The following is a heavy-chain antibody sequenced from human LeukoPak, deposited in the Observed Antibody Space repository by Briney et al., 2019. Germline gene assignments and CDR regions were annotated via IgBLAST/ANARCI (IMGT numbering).Heavy chain of an antibody. CDR3: TRKQWEPGAFDI. D-gene: IGHD1-26*01. V-gene: IGHV3-49*03. CDR1: GFTFGDYA. J-gene: IGHJ3*02. Sequence: PGGSLRLSCTASGFTFGDYAMSWFRQAPGKGLEWVGFIRSKAYGGTTGYAASVKGRFTISRDDSKSIAYLQMNSLKTEDTAVYYCTRKQWEPGAFDIWGQGTMVTVSS. CDR2: IRSKAYGGTT.